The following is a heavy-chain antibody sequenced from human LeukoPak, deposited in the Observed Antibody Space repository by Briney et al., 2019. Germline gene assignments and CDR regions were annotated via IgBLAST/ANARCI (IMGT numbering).Heavy chain of an antibody. CDR3: AFGYSYGHETFDY. CDR2: IKQDGSEK. CDR1: GFTFSSYW. Sequence: GGPLRLSCAASGFTFSSYWMSWVRQAPGKGLEWVANIKQDGSEKYYVDSVKGRFTVSRDNAKNSLYLQMNSLGAEDTAVYYCAFGYSYGHETFDYWGQGTLVTVSS. J-gene: IGHJ4*02. D-gene: IGHD5-18*01. V-gene: IGHV3-7*01.